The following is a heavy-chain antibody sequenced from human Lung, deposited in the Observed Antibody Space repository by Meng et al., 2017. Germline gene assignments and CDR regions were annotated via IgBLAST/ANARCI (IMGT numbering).Heavy chain of an antibody. CDR3: ARGPTTMAHDFDY. Sequence: QVQLQQWGAGLLKPSETLSLTCVVSGGSFSDYYWSWIRQPPGKGLEWLGEINHSGSTNYNPSIESRATISVDTSQNNLSLKLSSVTAADSAVYYCARGPTTMAHDFDYWGQGTLVTVSS. CDR2: INHSGST. J-gene: IGHJ4*02. V-gene: IGHV4-34*01. CDR1: GGSFSDYY. D-gene: IGHD4-11*01.